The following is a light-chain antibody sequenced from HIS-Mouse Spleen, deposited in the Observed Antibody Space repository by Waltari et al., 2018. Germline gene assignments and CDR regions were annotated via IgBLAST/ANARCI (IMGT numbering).Light chain of an antibody. Sequence: QSALTQPASVSGSPGQSITISCTGTSSDVGGYNYVPWYQQPPRKATKLMIYDVSNRPSGVSNRFSGSKSGNTASLTISGLQAEDEADYYCSSYTSSSTLYVFGTGTKVTVL. CDR2: DVS. CDR3: SSYTSSSTLYV. J-gene: IGLJ1*01. CDR1: SSDVGGYNY. V-gene: IGLV2-14*03.